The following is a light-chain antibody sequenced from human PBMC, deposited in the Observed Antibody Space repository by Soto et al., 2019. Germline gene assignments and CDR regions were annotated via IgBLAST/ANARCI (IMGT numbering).Light chain of an antibody. Sequence: EIVLTQSPATLSLSPGERATLSCRASQSVSSYLACYQQKPGQAPRLLIYDASNRATGIPARFSGSGSGTDFTLTITRLEPEDFAVYYCQHRSNWLAFGGGTKVEIK. CDR2: DAS. CDR1: QSVSSY. CDR3: QHRSNWLA. V-gene: IGKV3-11*01. J-gene: IGKJ4*01.